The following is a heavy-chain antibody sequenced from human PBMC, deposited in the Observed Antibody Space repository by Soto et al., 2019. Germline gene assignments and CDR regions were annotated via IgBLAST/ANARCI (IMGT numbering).Heavy chain of an antibody. CDR3: ARHDVGGGHDTGPKTGGNNHYHYGMHI. CDR1: GATFSSYT. V-gene: IGHV1-69*13. CDR2: ITVSMYETT. Sequence: ASVKVSCKASGATFSSYTVSWVRQAPGQGLEWMGGITVSMYETTKYAQKFQGRLTVFADDFTSTAYMELTSLTSEDTAVYFCARHDVGGGHDTGPKTGGNNHYHYGMHIWGPGTTVTVSS. D-gene: IGHD3-10*02. J-gene: IGHJ6*02.